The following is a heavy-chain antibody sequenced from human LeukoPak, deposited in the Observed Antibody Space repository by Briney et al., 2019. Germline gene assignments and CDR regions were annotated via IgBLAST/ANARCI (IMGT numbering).Heavy chain of an antibody. CDR1: GFSFSSYN. V-gene: IGHV3-21*01. CDR3: AKELFQWANADY. D-gene: IGHD1-26*01. CDR2: ISSHSSYI. J-gene: IGHJ4*02. Sequence: AGGSLRLSCAASGFSFSSYNMNWVRQAPGKGLEWVSFISSHSSYIYYADSAKGRFTISRDNAKNSLYLQMNSLRAEDTAVYYCAKELFQWANADYWGQGTLVTVSS.